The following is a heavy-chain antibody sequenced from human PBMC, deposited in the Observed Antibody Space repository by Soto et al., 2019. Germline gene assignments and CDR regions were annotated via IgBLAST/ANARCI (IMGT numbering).Heavy chain of an antibody. CDR1: GYSFTSYW. V-gene: IGHV5-51*01. J-gene: IGHJ4*02. D-gene: IGHD2-15*01. Sequence: PGESLKISCKGSGYSFTSYWIGWVRQMPGKGLELMGIIYPGDSDTRYSPSFQGHVTISADKSISTAYLQWSSLKASDTAVYYCARDFSTVVSQSDYWGQGTLVTVSS. CDR2: IYPGDSDT. CDR3: ARDFSTVVSQSDY.